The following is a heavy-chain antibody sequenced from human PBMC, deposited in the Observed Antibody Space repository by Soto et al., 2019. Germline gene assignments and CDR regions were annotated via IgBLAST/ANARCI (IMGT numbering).Heavy chain of an antibody. CDR1: GGSVSSGSYY. D-gene: IGHD4-17*01. CDR2: IYYSGST. J-gene: IGHJ4*02. CDR3: ARERTYGDLPFDY. V-gene: IGHV4-61*01. Sequence: SETLSLTCTVSGGSVSSGSYYWSWIRQPPGKGLEWIGYIYYSGSTNYNPSLKSRVTISVDTSKNQFSLKLSSVTAADTAVYYCARERTYGDLPFDYWGQGTLVTVSS.